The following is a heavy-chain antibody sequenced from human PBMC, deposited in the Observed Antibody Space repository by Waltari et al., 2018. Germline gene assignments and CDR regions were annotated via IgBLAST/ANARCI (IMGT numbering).Heavy chain of an antibody. CDR1: GFTFSSYA. J-gene: IGHJ4*02. CDR2: ISYDGSNK. CDR3: ARDSHDFWSGTNDY. Sequence: QVQLVASGGGVVQPGRSLRLSCAASGFTFSSYAMPWVRQAPGKGLEWVAVISYDGSNKYYADSVKGRFTISRDNSKNTLYLQMNSLRAEDTAVYYCARDSHDFWSGTNDYWGQGTLVTVSS. D-gene: IGHD3-3*01. V-gene: IGHV3-30*01.